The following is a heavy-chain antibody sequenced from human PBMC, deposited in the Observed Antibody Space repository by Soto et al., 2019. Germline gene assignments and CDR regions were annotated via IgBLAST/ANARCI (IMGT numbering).Heavy chain of an antibody. Sequence: EVQLVESGGGLVQPGRSLRLSCAASGFTLSDHYMDLVRQAPGKGLEWVARTKHKPEEYTRECAAFVKGRFTSSRDDSENTLYPPMSSLKAEDTAVYFCACFISGVVHWGQGTLDTVSS. J-gene: IGHJ4*02. CDR1: GFTLSDHY. V-gene: IGHV3-72*01. CDR2: TKHKPEEYTR. CDR3: ACFISGVVH. D-gene: IGHD3-3*01.